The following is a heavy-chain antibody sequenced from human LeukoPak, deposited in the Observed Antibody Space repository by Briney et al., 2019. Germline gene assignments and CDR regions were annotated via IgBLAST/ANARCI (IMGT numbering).Heavy chain of an antibody. V-gene: IGHV3-23*01. D-gene: IGHD2-2*01. CDR1: GFTFSSYA. CDR3: AKVGQGVVVVPAAPVSY. J-gene: IGHJ4*02. Sequence: PGASLRLSCAASGFTFSSYAMSWVRQAPGKGLEWVSAIGGSGGSTYYADSVKGRFTISRDNSKNTLYLQMNSLRAEDTAVYYCAKVGQGVVVVPAAPVSYWGQGTLVTVSS. CDR2: IGGSGGST.